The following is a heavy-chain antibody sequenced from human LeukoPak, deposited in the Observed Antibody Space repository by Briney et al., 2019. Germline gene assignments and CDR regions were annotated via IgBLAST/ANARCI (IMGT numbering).Heavy chain of an antibody. D-gene: IGHD4-17*01. Sequence: SETLSLTCTVSGGSISSYYWSWIRQPPGKGLEWIGYIYYSGNTNYNPSLKSRVTISVDTSKNQFSLKLRSVTAADTAVYYCARGYGDYAAFGIWGQGTMVTVSS. V-gene: IGHV4-59*01. CDR3: ARGYGDYAAFGI. J-gene: IGHJ3*02. CDR2: IYYSGNT. CDR1: GGSISSYY.